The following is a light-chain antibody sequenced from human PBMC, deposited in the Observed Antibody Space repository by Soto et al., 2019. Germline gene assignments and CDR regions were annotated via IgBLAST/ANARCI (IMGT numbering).Light chain of an antibody. CDR3: NQYDNWPKT. CDR1: HSVNSH. CDR2: GAS. J-gene: IGKJ5*01. Sequence: MMMPQSPATLSVSPGERVTLSCRTSHSVNSHVAWYQQKPGQAPRLLLYGASTRATGIPVRFSGSGFGTEFTLTISSLQSEDFAVYYCNQYDNWPKTFGQGTRLEIK. V-gene: IGKV3-15*01.